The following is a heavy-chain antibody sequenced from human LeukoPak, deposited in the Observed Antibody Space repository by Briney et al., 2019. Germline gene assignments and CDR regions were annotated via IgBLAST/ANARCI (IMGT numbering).Heavy chain of an antibody. D-gene: IGHD1-26*01. J-gene: IGHJ3*02. CDR2: INYSGST. CDR1: GGSISNNNYY. CDR3: AKKGDTGSYEI. Sequence: SETLSLTCTVSGGSISNNNYYCGWIRQPPGKGLEWIGSINYSGSTYYNPSLKSRVTISVDTSKNQFSLKLSSVTAADTAVYYCAKKGDTGSYEIWGQGAMVTVSS. V-gene: IGHV4-39*01.